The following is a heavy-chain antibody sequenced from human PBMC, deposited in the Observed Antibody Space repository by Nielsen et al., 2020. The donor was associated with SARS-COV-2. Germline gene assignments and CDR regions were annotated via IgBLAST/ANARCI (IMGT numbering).Heavy chain of an antibody. V-gene: IGHV3-7*01. CDR2: IKPDGSEK. CDR3: ARDWSRAFDV. Sequence: GVLKISCAAPGFTFSSLWMSWVRPVPGKGLEWVADIKPDGSEKFYVDSVKGRFTIPRDNAKNSMSLQMNSLRVEDTAVYYCARDWSRAFDVWGQGTMATVSS. J-gene: IGHJ3*01. CDR1: GFTFSSLW.